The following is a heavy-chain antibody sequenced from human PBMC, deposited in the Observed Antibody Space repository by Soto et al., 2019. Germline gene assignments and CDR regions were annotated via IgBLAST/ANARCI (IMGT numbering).Heavy chain of an antibody. J-gene: IGHJ4*02. CDR3: GGGQRRGVGRGAN. D-gene: IGHD3-10*01. V-gene: IGHV1-69*06. CDR1: GGTFSSYA. Sequence: QVQLVQSGAEVKKPGSSVKVSCKASGGTFSSYAISWVRQAPGQGLEWMGGIIPIFGTANYAQKFQGRVRVPGKKSTGTAKLGGRSMRLGGGAFYCGGGGQRRGVGRGANWGQGTLVTVSS. CDR2: IIPIFGTA.